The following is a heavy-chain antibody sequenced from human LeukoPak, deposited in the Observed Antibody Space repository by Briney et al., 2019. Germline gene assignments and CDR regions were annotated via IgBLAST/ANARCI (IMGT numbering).Heavy chain of an antibody. D-gene: IGHD5-24*01. CDR3: ERAGGDGYINYFDY. V-gene: IGHV4-34*01. Sequence: SETLSLTCAVYGGSFSGYYCSWIRQPPGKGLEWIGEINHSGSTNYNPSLKSRVTISVDTSKNQFSLKLSSVTAADTAVFYCERAGGDGYINYFDYWGQGTLVTVSS. J-gene: IGHJ4*02. CDR2: INHSGST. CDR1: GGSFSGYY.